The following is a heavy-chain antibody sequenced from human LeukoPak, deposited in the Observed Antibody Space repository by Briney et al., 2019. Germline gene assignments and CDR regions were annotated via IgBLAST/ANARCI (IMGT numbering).Heavy chain of an antibody. V-gene: IGHV3-23*01. Sequence: GGSLRLPCAPSGFSFSSYAMSWVRQAPGKGLEWVSAISGSGGSTYYADSVKGRFTISRDNSKNTLYLQMNSLRAEGTAVYYCVEVVDTTMVRQEAFDIWGQGTMVTVSS. D-gene: IGHD5-18*01. CDR1: GFSFSSYA. CDR2: ISGSGGST. CDR3: VEVVDTTMVRQEAFDI. J-gene: IGHJ3*02.